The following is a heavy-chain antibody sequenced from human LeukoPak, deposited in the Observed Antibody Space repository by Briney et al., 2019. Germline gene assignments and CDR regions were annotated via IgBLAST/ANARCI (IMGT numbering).Heavy chain of an antibody. V-gene: IGHV3-66*01. Sequence: AGGSLRLSCTVSGFTVSSNSWSWVRQAPGKGLEWVSIIYSDGSTYSADSVKGRFTISRDNSKNMLYLQMNSLRAEDTAVYYCANAGDWGQGTLVTVSS. CDR3: ANAGD. J-gene: IGHJ4*02. CDR2: IYSDGST. CDR1: GFTVSSNS.